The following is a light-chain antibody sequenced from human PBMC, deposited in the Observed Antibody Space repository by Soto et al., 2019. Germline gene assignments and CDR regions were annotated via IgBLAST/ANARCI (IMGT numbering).Light chain of an antibody. Sequence: TQMTQSPSTLSASVGDRVSINCRASQSVSMWLAWYQQIPGKAPRLLLYDASNLESGVPSRFSVSGSRTGFTRTITSLQPEDAAPYYGQQYYTYLTWKCGQGTKVEIK. CDR2: DAS. V-gene: IGKV1-5*01. CDR1: QSVSMW. CDR3: QQYYTYLTWK. J-gene: IGKJ1*01.